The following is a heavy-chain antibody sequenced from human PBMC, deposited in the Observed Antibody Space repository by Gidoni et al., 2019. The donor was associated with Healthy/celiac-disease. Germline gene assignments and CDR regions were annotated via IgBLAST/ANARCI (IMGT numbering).Heavy chain of an antibody. CDR1: GGTFISYA. CDR2: IIPIFGTA. J-gene: IGHJ3*02. CDR3: AREVRAAATNAFDI. D-gene: IGHD6-13*01. Sequence: QVQLVQPGAEVKKPGSSVKVSGKAPGGTFISYAISWVRQAPGQGFELMGGIIPIFGTANYAQKFQGRVTITADESTSTAYMELSSLRSEDTAVYYCAREVRAAATNAFDIWGQGTMVTVSS. V-gene: IGHV1-69*12.